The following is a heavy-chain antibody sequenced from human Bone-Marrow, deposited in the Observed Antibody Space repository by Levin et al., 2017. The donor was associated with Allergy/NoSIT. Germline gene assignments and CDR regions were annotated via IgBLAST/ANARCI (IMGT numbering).Heavy chain of an antibody. CDR2: INPGDSET. J-gene: IGHJ4*02. CDR1: EYSFTSYW. CDR3: ARLDTTDIDY. V-gene: IGHV5-51*01. D-gene: IGHD1-14*01. Sequence: GESLKISCKGSEYSFTSYWIAWVRQMPGKGLEWMGIINPGDSETKYSPSFQGQVTMSVDKSISTAYLHWGSLKASDSAMYYCARLDTTDIDYWGQGTLVTVSS.